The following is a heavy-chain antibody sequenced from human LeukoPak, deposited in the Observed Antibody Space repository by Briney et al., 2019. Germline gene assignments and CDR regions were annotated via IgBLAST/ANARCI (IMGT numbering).Heavy chain of an antibody. CDR2: ISTNGGIT. CDR1: GFTFSNYA. Sequence: PGGSLRLSCSASGFTFSNYAINWVRQPPGKGLEYVSAISTNGGITYYADSVKGRFTISRDNSKDTLYLQMSSLRDEDTAVYYCVRSDFWGQGTLVTVSS. J-gene: IGHJ4*02. D-gene: IGHD4-17*01. CDR3: VRSDF. V-gene: IGHV3-64D*09.